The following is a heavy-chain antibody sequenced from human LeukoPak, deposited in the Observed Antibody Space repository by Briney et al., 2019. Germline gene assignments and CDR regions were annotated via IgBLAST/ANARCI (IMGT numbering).Heavy chain of an antibody. CDR1: GFTFSSYA. J-gene: IGHJ6*02. V-gene: IGHV3-23*01. Sequence: GGPLRLSCAASGFTFSSYAMSWVRQAPGKGLEWVSSISGSGNRTYYADSVKGRFTISRDNSKNTLFLQMNSLRAEDTAVYYCAKNLYCGGGSCYPSALGMDVWGQGTTVTVSS. CDR3: AKNLYCGGGSCYPSALGMDV. CDR2: ISGSGNRT. D-gene: IGHD2-15*01.